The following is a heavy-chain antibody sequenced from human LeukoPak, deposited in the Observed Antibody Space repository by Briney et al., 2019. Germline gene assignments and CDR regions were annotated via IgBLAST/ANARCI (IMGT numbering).Heavy chain of an antibody. CDR1: GFSLNTHRVG. CDR3: VRISRSFVVASDWFFDL. V-gene: IGHV2-5*04. D-gene: IGHD2-21*01. CDR2: IYWDDDK. Sequence: SAPTLVKPTHTLTLTCTFSGFSLNTHRVGVGWIRQPPGTALEGYALIYWDDDKRYSPSLRTRLTITKEISKNQVVLTMTNMASVHTGTYFCVRISRSFVVASDWFFDLWGRGTLVTVSS. J-gene: IGHJ2*01.